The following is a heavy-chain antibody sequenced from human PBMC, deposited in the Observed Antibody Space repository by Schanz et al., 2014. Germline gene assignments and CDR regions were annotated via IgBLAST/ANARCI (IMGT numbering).Heavy chain of an antibody. D-gene: IGHD2-2*01. V-gene: IGHV1-24*01. CDR3: ATEYVALGTRPWNFQH. J-gene: IGHJ1*01. CDR2: YDPKDRQT. Sequence: QVQLVQSGADVKTPGASVKVSCKVSGYTLSELSIHWVRQARGKGLEWMGGYDPKDRQTIYAQKFQGRVTMTEDTDTDTAYMELTSLRSEDTAVYYCATEYVALGTRPWNFQHWGQGTLVTVSS. CDR1: GYTLSELS.